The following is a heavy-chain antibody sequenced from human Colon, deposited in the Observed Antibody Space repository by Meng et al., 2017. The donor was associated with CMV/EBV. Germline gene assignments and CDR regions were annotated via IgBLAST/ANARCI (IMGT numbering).Heavy chain of an antibody. CDR2: ISYIRGT. CDR1: GGSISSSSYY. Sequence: SETLSLTCTVSGGSISSSSYYCGWIREAPGTGLEWIGSISYIRGTYSNPSHKCRVTMSVDTAENQSSLKVSSVTAADTAVYHCARLPRGYCSTSSCFQSGMDDWGPGATVTVSS. V-gene: IGHV4-39*01. D-gene: IGHD2-2*01. CDR3: ARLPRGYCSTSSCFQSGMDD. J-gene: IGHJ6*02.